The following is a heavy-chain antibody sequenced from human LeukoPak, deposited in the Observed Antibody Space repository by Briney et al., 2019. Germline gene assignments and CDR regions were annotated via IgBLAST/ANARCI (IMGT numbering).Heavy chain of an antibody. Sequence: ASVKVSCKASGYTFTSYDINWVRQATGQGLEWMGWMNPNSGNTGYAQKFQGRVTMTRNTSISTAYMELSSLRSEDTAVYYCARGSYVLLWFGGPFDYWGQGTLVTVSS. CDR2: MNPNSGNT. CDR3: ARGSYVLLWFGGPFDY. CDR1: GYTFTSYD. V-gene: IGHV1-8*01. D-gene: IGHD3-10*01. J-gene: IGHJ4*02.